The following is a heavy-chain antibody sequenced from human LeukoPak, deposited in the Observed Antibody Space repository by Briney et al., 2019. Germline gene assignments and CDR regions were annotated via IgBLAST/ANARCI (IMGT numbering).Heavy chain of an antibody. D-gene: IGHD5-12*01. V-gene: IGHV1-2*02. J-gene: IGHJ5*02. CDR3: ARALSGYDYNWFDP. CDR1: GYTFTGYY. CDR2: INPNSGGT. Sequence: ASVKVSCKASGYTFTGYYMHWVRQAPEQGLEWMGWINPNSGGTNYAQKFQGRVTMTRDTSISTAYMELSRLRSDDTAVYYCARALSGYDYNWFDPWGQGTLVTVSS.